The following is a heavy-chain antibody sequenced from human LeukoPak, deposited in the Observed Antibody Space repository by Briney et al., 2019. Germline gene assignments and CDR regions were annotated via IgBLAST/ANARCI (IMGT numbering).Heavy chain of an antibody. CDR1: GFTFNSYG. D-gene: IGHD4-17*01. CDR2: IRYDRSNK. CDR3: AKDFGDPRGNDAFDI. V-gene: IGHV3-30*02. J-gene: IGHJ3*02. Sequence: GGSLTLSCAASGFTFNSYGMHWLRQAPGKGLEGVAFIRYDRSNKYYADSVNGRFTISRDNSKNTLYLQMNSLRAEDTAVYYCAKDFGDPRGNDAFDIWGQGTMVTVST.